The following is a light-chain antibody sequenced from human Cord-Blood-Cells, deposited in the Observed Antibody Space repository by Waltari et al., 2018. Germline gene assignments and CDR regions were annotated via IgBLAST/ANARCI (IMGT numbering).Light chain of an antibody. CDR3: QQYDNLT. J-gene: IGKJ4*01. CDR1: QDISNY. Sequence: DIQMTQSPSSLSASVGDRVTITCQASQDISNYLNWYQQKPGKAPKLLIYDASNLETGVPSRFSGSRSGTDFTFTISSLQPEDIATYYCQQYDNLTFGGGTKVEIK. CDR2: DAS. V-gene: IGKV1-33*01.